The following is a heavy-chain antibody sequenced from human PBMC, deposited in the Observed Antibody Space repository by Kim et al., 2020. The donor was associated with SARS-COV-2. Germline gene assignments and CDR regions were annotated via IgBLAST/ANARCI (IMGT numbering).Heavy chain of an antibody. CDR2: IYYSGST. V-gene: IGHV4-39*07. J-gene: IGHJ4*02. CDR1: GGSISSSSYY. CDR3: ARAFVHYYDSSGYYL. Sequence: SETLSLTCTVSGGSISSSSYYWGWIRQPPGKGLEWIGSIYYSGSTYYNPSLKSRVTISVDTSKNQFSLKLSSVTAADTAVYYCARAFVHYYDSSGYYLWGQRTLVTVSS. D-gene: IGHD3-22*01.